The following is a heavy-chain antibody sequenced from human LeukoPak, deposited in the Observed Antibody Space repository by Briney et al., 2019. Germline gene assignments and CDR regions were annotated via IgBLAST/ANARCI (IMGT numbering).Heavy chain of an antibody. Sequence: GSLALSCAASGFTLSSYSMNWVRQAPGKGLEWVSYISSTGATIYYADSVKGRFTISRDNAKNSLYLQMDSLRAEDTAVYYCARVRGGWYDDYWGQGTLVTVSS. J-gene: IGHJ4*02. D-gene: IGHD6-19*01. CDR3: ARVRGGWYDDY. CDR2: ISSTGATI. CDR1: GFTLSSYS. V-gene: IGHV3-48*04.